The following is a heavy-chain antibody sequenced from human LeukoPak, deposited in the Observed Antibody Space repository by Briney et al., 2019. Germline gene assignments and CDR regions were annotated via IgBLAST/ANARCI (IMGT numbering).Heavy chain of an antibody. CDR2: IYYSGST. CDR3: ARDTRYCSSTSCPNWFDP. CDR1: GGSISSGGYY. D-gene: IGHD2-2*01. Sequence: SQTLSLTCTVSGGSISSGGYYRSWIRQHPGKGLEWIGYIYYSGSTYYNPSLKSRVTISVDTSKNQFSLKLSSVTAADTAVYYCARDTRYCSSTSCPNWFDPWGQGTLVTVSS. J-gene: IGHJ5*02. V-gene: IGHV4-31*03.